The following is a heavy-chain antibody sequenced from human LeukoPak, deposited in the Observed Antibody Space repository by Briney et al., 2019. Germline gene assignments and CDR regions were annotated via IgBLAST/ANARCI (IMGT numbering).Heavy chain of an antibody. V-gene: IGHV3-74*01. J-gene: IGHJ4*02. CDR3: ASGTASYY. CDR2: IKGDGTST. CDR1: GFTFSSYW. Sequence: GGSLRLSCAASGFTFSSYWMHWVRQVPGKGLVWVSRIKGDGTSTSYADSVKGRFTISRDNAKNTLYLQMNSLRAEDAAVYYCASGTASYYWGQGTLVTVSS.